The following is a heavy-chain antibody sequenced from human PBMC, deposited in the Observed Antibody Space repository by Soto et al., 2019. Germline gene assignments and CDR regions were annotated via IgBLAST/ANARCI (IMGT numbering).Heavy chain of an antibody. D-gene: IGHD1-26*01. J-gene: IGHJ4*02. CDR1: RASLSTYS. CDR3: PTIVGAYDC. CDR2: IYSSGSA. V-gene: IGHV4-4*07. Sequence: LSLTCTVSRASLSTYSWTWIRQPAGKGLQWIGHIYSSGSANYSPSLKSRVSISVDSSKNQISLKLSSVTAADTAVYYRPTIVGAYDCWGQRTLGTVSS.